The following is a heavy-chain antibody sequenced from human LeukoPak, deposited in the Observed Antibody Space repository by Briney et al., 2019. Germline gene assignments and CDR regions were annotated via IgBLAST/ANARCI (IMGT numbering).Heavy chain of an antibody. Sequence: GGSLRLSCAASGFTFSSAWMNWVRQAPGKGLEWVGRIKSKTDGGTTDYAAPVKGRFTISRDDSKNTLYLQMNSLKTEDTAVYYCTTDLMYYYDSSGYSYFDYWGQGTLVTVSS. D-gene: IGHD3-22*01. CDR3: TTDLMYYYDSSGYSYFDY. V-gene: IGHV3-15*07. CDR1: GFTFSSAW. CDR2: IKSKTDGGTT. J-gene: IGHJ4*02.